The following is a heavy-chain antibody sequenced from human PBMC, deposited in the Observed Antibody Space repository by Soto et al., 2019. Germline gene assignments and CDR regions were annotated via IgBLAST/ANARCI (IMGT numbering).Heavy chain of an antibody. CDR1: GYTFGHFY. D-gene: IGHD3-9*01. CDR2: ISPHNRNT. V-gene: IGHV1-18*01. Sequence: QVQLVQSGAEVKKPGDSVKVSCKASGYTFGHFYITWVRQAPGQGLEWMGAISPHNRNTNYAEKFRGRVTMTTDTSTTTAYMELRRLRSDATAVYYCARDEGGYDILTGYYKAHHFDQWGQGALVTVSS. J-gene: IGHJ4*02. CDR3: ARDEGGYDILTGYYKAHHFDQ.